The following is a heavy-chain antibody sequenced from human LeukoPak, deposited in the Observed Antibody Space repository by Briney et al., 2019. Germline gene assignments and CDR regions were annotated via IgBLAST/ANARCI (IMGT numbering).Heavy chain of an antibody. CDR1: GGSISSYY. J-gene: IGHJ5*02. D-gene: IGHD3-10*01. V-gene: IGHV4-59*01. CDR3: ARATYYYGSGSYYWWFDP. CDR2: IYYSGST. Sequence: PSETLTLTCTVSGGSISSYYWSWIRQPPGKGLEWIGYIYYSGSTNYNPSLKSRVTISVDTSKNQFSLKLSSVTAADTAVYYCARATYYYGSGSYYWWFDPWGQGTLVTVSS.